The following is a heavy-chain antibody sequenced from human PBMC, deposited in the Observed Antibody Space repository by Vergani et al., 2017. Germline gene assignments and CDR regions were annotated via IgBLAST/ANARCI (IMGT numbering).Heavy chain of an antibody. CDR2: IRSTPHGGTT. J-gene: IGHJ4*02. CDR3: TRESVSRIVAY. V-gene: IGHV3-49*03. CDR1: GFTFGDFA. Sequence: EVQLVESGGGLVQPGQSLRLSCTTSGFTFGDFAMSWFRQAPGKGLEWVGFIRSTPHGGTTEYAASVKGRFTISRDDSKSIAYLQMNSLKSEDTAVYFYTRESVSRIVAYWGQGTLVTVSS. D-gene: IGHD5/OR15-5a*01.